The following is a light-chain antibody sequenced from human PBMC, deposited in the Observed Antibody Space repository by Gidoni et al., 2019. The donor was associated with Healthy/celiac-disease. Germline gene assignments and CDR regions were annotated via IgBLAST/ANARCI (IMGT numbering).Light chain of an antibody. Sequence: EIGVTQVQGTLSLSPVERASLSCMASQGVRSSYLAWYQQKPGQAPRLLNYGASSRATGIPDRFSGSGSGTDFTLTICRLEPEDFAVYYCQHYGSSPRTFGQGTKVDIK. CDR2: GAS. CDR3: QHYGSSPRT. V-gene: IGKV3-20*01. CDR1: QGVRSSY. J-gene: IGKJ1*01.